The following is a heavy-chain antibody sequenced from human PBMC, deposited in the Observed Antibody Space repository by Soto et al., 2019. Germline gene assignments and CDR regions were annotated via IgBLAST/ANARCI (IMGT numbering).Heavy chain of an antibody. V-gene: IGHV5-51*01. D-gene: IGHD6-25*01. CDR3: ARQYVTAATIPLLSYDY. Sequence: GESLKISCKGSGYSFTNYWIAWVRQMPGKGLEWMGVIYPTDSDSRYSPSFQGQVTISADKSISTAYLHWSSLKASDTAMYYCARQYVTAATIPLLSYDYWGQGTLVTVS. CDR1: GYSFTNYW. CDR2: IYPTDSDS. J-gene: IGHJ4*02.